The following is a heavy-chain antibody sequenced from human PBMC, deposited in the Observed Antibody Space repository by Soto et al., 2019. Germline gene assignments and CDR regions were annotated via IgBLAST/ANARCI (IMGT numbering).Heavy chain of an antibody. V-gene: IGHV3-11*01. CDR3: ARESSSTSANWFHP. CDR1: GFTFSAYY. D-gene: IGHD2-2*01. J-gene: IGHJ5*02. Sequence: PGGSLRLSCVASGFTFSAYYMTWIRQAPGKGLEWVSYIGSSGSPIYHADSVKGRFTISRDNAKNSLFLQMNSLRAEDTAVYYCARESSSTSANWFHPWGQGTLVTVSS. CDR2: IGSSGSPI.